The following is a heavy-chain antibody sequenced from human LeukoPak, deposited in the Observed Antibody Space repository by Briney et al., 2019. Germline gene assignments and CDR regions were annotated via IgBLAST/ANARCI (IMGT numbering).Heavy chain of an antibody. D-gene: IGHD4-23*01. Sequence: GGSLRLSCAASGFTFSNYDMHWVRQPTGKGLEWVSAIGTASDTYYPGSVKGRFTISRENAKNSLYLQMNSLRAEDTAVYYCARAPYGGYYYGMDVWGQGTTVTVSS. CDR3: ARAPYGGYYYGMDV. V-gene: IGHV3-13*01. J-gene: IGHJ6*02. CDR1: GFTFSNYD. CDR2: IGTASDT.